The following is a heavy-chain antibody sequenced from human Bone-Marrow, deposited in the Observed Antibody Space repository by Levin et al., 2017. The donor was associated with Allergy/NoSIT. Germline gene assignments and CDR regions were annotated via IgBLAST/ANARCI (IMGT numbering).Heavy chain of an antibody. J-gene: IGHJ6*02. CDR3: ARSDYSTSWPQGNYYYGIDV. Sequence: GGSLRLSCAASGFAFTSFTMNWVRQAPGKGLEWVSSINTGSSWSYADSLEGRFRISRDNAKNSIYLEMNSLRVEETAIYYCARSDYSTSWPQGNYYYGIDVWGQGTTVTVS. D-gene: IGHD2-2*01. CDR1: GFAFTSFT. V-gene: IGHV3-21*01. CDR2: INTGSSW.